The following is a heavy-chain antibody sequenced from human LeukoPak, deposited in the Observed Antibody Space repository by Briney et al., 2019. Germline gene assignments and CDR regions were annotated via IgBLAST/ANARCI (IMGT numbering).Heavy chain of an antibody. CDR1: DAPISSSNW. J-gene: IGHJ3*02. Sequence: SETLSLTCAVSDAPISSSNWWSWVRQPPGKGLEWIAEISHSGTTNYNPSLKSRVTISVDKSKNQFSLKVTSVTAADTAMYYCARAYYRAFDIWGQGTMVTVSS. V-gene: IGHV4-4*02. CDR3: ARAYYRAFDI. D-gene: IGHD1-26*01. CDR2: ISHSGTT.